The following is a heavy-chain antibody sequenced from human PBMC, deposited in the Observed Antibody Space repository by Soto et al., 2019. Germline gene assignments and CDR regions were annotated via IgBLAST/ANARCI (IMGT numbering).Heavy chain of an antibody. D-gene: IGHD1-26*01. V-gene: IGHV4-61*01. CDR3: VRAWEHIYFDY. CDR1: GGSVSSTSYY. Sequence: QVQLQESGPGLVKPSETLSLTCTVSGGSVSSTSYYWSWIRQPPGKGLEWIGYIHYSGSTNYNPSLKSRVTISVDTSKNQCSLKLSSVTAADTAVFYCVRAWEHIYFDYWGQGTLVTVSS. J-gene: IGHJ4*02. CDR2: IHYSGST.